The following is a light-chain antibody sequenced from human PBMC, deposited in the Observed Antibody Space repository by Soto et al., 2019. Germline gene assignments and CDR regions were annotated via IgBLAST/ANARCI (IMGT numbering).Light chain of an antibody. CDR1: SRDVGGYNY. CDR2: EVS. CDR3: SSYTSTSTRV. Sequence: QSALTQPASVSGSPGQSITISCTGTSRDVGGYNYVSWYQQHPGKAPKLMIYEVSYRPSGVSNRFSGSKSGNTASLTISGLQAEDEADYYCSSYTSTSTRVFGTGTKVTVL. V-gene: IGLV2-14*01. J-gene: IGLJ1*01.